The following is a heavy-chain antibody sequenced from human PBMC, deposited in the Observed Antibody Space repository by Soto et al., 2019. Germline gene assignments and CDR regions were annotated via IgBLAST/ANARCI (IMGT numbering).Heavy chain of an antibody. CDR2: IYYSGST. J-gene: IGHJ4*02. V-gene: IGHV4-31*03. CDR3: ARASGAYYDFWSGSRDQYYFDY. D-gene: IGHD3-3*01. CDR1: GGSISSGGYY. Sequence: PSETLSLTCTVSGGSISSGGYYWSWIRQHPGKGLEWIGYIYYSGSTYYNPSLKSRVTISVDTSKNQFSLKLSSVTAADTAVYYCARASGAYYDFWSGSRDQYYFDYWGQGTLVTVSS.